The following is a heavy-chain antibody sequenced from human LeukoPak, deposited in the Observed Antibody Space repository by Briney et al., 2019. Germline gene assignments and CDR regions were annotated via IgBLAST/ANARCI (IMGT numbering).Heavy chain of an antibody. J-gene: IGHJ6*03. CDR2: ISYDGSNK. V-gene: IGHV3-30*01. D-gene: IGHD3-16*01. CDR3: ARDGALGYYYYYMDV. CDR1: GFTFSSYA. Sequence: GGSLRLSCAASGFTFSSYAMHWVRQAPGKGLEWVAVISYDGSNKYYADSVKGRFTISRDNSKNTLYLQMNSLRAEDTAVYYCARDGALGYYYYYMDVWGKGTTVTVSS.